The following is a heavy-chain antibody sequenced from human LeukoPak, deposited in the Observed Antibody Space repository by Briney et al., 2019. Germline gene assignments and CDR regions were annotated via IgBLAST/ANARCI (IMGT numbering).Heavy chain of an antibody. CDR3: ARGSSTRWYYYGMDV. CDR1: GGSISSSSYY. CDR2: IYYSGST. Sequence: SETLSLTCTVSGGSISSSSYYWGWIRQPPGKGLEWIGSIYYSGSTYYNASLKSRVTISVDTSKNQFSLKLSSVTAADTAVYYCARGSSTRWYYYGMDVWGQGTTVTVSS. D-gene: IGHD5-12*01. J-gene: IGHJ6*02. V-gene: IGHV4-39*07.